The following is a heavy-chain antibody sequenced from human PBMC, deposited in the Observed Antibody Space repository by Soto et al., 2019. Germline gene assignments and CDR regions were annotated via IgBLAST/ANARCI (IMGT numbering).Heavy chain of an antibody. D-gene: IGHD4-17*01. J-gene: IGHJ5*02. CDR1: SASISSSSYT. CDR3: ARETYGDYVGYFDP. CDR2: IYYSGTT. Sequence: PSETLSLTCTVSSASISSSSYTWGWIRQPPGKGLEWIGSIYYSGTTYYNPSLNSRVTVSVDTSKNQFSLKLSSVTAADTAVYYCARETYGDYVGYFDPWGQGTLVTVSS. V-gene: IGHV4-39*07.